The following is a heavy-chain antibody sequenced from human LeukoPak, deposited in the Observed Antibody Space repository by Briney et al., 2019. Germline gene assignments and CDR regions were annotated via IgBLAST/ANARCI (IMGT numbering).Heavy chain of an antibody. Sequence: GGSLRLSCAASGFTFTDYGFHWVRQAPGKGLEWVAIIWPDRNRKLHADSVKGRFTISADNSKNTVYLQMSGLRADDTAVYFCVVVVVPAAVWQFDLRGRGTLVAVSA. CDR1: GFTFTDYG. J-gene: IGHJ2*01. CDR3: VVVVVPAAVWQFDL. D-gene: IGHD2-15*01. CDR2: IWPDRNRK. V-gene: IGHV3-33*01.